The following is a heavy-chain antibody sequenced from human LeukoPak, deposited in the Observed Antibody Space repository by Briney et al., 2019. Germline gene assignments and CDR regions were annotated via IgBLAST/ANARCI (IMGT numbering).Heavy chain of an antibody. CDR2: IYPGDSDT. V-gene: IGHV5-51*01. CDR3: ARSWVTGYGTVLDY. D-gene: IGHD2-21*02. J-gene: IGHJ4*02. Sequence: VEALKISCQGSGYSFTAYWIGWVRQMPGKGLEWVGIIYPGDSDTRYSPSFQGQVTISADNSISTAYLQWSTLKASDTAMYYCARSWVTGYGTVLDYWGQGTLVTV. CDR1: GYSFTAYW.